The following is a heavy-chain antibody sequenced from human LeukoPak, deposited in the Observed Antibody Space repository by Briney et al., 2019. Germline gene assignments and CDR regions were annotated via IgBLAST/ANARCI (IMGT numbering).Heavy chain of an antibody. CDR1: GFTFSSYA. CDR3: ARVGASVGAFDY. J-gene: IGHJ4*02. Sequence: GGSLRLSCAASGFTFSSYAMSWVRQAPGKGLEWVSRINSDGSTTSYADSVKGRFTISRDNAKNTLYLQMNSLRAEDTAVYYCARVGASVGAFDYWGQGTLVTVSS. CDR2: INSDGSTT. V-gene: IGHV3-74*01. D-gene: IGHD1-26*01.